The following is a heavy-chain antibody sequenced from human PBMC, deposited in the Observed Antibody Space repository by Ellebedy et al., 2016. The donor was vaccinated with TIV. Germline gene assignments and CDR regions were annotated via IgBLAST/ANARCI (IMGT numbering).Heavy chain of an antibody. V-gene: IGHV4-39*07. J-gene: IGHJ5*02. CDR1: GDSIRSTSSY. CDR2: IYDSESI. CDR3: ARARRNIGVVFDP. D-gene: IGHD3-10*01. Sequence: SETLSLXXNVSGDSIRSTSSYWGWVRQPLGRGLEWLGSIYDSESIYHNPALKSRVTLSVDTSKNQFSLKLTSVTAADTAVYHCARARRNIGVVFDPWGQGTLVTVSS.